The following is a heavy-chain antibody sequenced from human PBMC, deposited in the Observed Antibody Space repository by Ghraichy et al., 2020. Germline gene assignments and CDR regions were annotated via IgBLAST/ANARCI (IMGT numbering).Heavy chain of an antibody. CDR3: AANYGVNYWLDS. CDR2: IYISGST. D-gene: IGHD4-23*01. J-gene: IGHJ5*01. CDR1: GGSISSYY. Sequence: SETLSLTCTVYGGSISSYYWSWIRQPAGKGLEWIGRIYISGSTNYNPALQSRVTMSVDTSKNQYSLKLRSVTAADTAVYYCAANYGVNYWLDSWGQGTLVTFSS. V-gene: IGHV4-4*07.